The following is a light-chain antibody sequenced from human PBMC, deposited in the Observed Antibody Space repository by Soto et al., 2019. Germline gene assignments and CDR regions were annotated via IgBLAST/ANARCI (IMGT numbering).Light chain of an antibody. CDR1: QSVSSIY. V-gene: IGKV3-20*01. CDR2: GAS. J-gene: IGKJ3*01. Sequence: EIVLTQSPGTLSLSPGERATLSCRASQSVSSIYLAWYQQKPGQAPRLLIYGASSRATGIPDRFSGSGSGTDFTLTISRLEPEDFAVYYCQQYGSSPGFTFGPGTKVYIK. CDR3: QQYGSSPGFT.